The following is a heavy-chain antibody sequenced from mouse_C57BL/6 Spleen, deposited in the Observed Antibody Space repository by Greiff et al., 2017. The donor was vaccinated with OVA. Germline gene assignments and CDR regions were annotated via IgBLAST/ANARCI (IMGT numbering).Heavy chain of an antibody. CDR3: ASDYYGSSSRYFDV. D-gene: IGHD1-1*01. J-gene: IGHJ1*03. V-gene: IGHV1-42*01. CDR1: GYSFTGYY. Sequence: EVQLQQSGPELVKPGASVKISCKASGYSFTGYYMNWVKQSPEKSLEWIGEINPSTGGTTYNQKFKAKATLTVDKSSSTAYMQLKSLTSEDSAVYYCASDYYGSSSRYFDVWGTGTTVTVSS. CDR2: INPSTGGT.